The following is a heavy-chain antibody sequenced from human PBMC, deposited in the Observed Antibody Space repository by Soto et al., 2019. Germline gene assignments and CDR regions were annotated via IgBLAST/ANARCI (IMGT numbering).Heavy chain of an antibody. V-gene: IGHV1-18*01. CDR3: ARRSYGLHWLDP. J-gene: IGHJ5*02. D-gene: IGHD5-18*01. CDR2: ISAYNGNT. Sequence: ASVKVSCKASGYTFTSYAISWVRQAPGQGLEWLGWISAYNGNTNYAQSLQGRVTVTTDTSTSTAYMELRSLRSDDTAVYYCARRSYGLHWLDPWGQGTLVTVYS. CDR1: GYTFTSYA.